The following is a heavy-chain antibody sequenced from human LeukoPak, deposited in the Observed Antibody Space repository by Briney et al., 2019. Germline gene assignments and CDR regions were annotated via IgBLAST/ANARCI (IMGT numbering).Heavy chain of an antibody. CDR1: GFTVRSYW. D-gene: IGHD6-13*01. Sequence: GSLRLSCVGSGFTVRSYWMHWVRQAPGKGLMWVSLINSDGGRRSYADSVKGRFTISRDNSKNTLYLQMNSLRVEDTAVYYCATGGLSSRFNDFRGQGTLVTVSS. CDR2: INSDGGRR. J-gene: IGHJ4*02. V-gene: IGHV3-74*01. CDR3: ATGGLSSRFNDF.